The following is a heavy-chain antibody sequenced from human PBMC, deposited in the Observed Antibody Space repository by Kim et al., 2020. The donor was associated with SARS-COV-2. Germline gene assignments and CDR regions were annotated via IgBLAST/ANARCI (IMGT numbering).Heavy chain of an antibody. CDR2: IIPIFGTA. Sequence: SVKVSCKASGGTFSSHAISWVRQAPGQGLEWMGGIIPIFGTANYAQKFQGRVTITADESTSTAYMELSSLRSEDTAVYYCARDRAYCGGDCPTVNWFDPWGQGTLVTVSS. CDR3: ARDRAYCGGDCPTVNWFDP. J-gene: IGHJ5*02. V-gene: IGHV1-69*13. CDR1: GGTFSSHA. D-gene: IGHD2-21*02.